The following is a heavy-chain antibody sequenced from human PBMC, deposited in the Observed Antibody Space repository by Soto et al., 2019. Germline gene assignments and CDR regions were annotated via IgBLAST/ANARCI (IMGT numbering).Heavy chain of an antibody. Sequence: PSETLSLTCTVSGGSISSYYWSWIRQPPGKGLEWIGYIYYSGSTNYNPSLKSRVTISVDTSKNQFSLKLSSVTAADTAVYYCAREGVSSSWYNYYGTDVWGQGTTVTVSS. CDR3: AREGVSSSWYNYYGTDV. D-gene: IGHD6-13*01. CDR2: IYYSGST. V-gene: IGHV4-59*01. J-gene: IGHJ6*02. CDR1: GGSISSYY.